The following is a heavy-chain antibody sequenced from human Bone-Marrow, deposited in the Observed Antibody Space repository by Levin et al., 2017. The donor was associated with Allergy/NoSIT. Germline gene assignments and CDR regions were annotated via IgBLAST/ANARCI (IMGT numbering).Heavy chain of an antibody. D-gene: IGHD1-26*01. CDR3: AKDPMWDRYNFDMDV. CDR2: IGGSGIDP. Sequence: QAGGSLRLSCTASGFTFNKYGLTWVRQAPGKGLEWVASIGGSGIDPNYADSVRGRFTITRDMNMIFLQMNSLRVDDTAIYYCAKDPMWDRYNFDMDVWGQGTSVIVSS. J-gene: IGHJ6*02. CDR1: GFTFNKYG. V-gene: IGHV3-23*01.